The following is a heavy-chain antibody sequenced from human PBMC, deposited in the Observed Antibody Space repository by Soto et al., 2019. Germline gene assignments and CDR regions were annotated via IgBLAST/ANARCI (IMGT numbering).Heavy chain of an antibody. V-gene: IGHV3-21*01. Sequence: EVQLVESGGGLVKPGGSLRLSCAASGFTFSSYSMNWVRQAPGKGLEWVSAISSDSSYIYYPDSVKGRLIISRDNAKNSLYLHMNSLRAEDTAVYYCARDTPPFDYWGQGSLVTVSA. J-gene: IGHJ4*02. CDR3: ARDTPPFDY. CDR2: ISSDSSYI. CDR1: GFTFSSYS.